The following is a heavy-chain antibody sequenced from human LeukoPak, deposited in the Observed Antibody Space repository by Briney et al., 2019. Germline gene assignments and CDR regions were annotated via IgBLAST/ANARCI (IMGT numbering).Heavy chain of an antibody. V-gene: IGHV4-39*07. CDR3: ARAPEYSSGWWSDY. CDR2: IYTSGST. CDR1: GGSISSNSYY. Sequence: PSETLSLTCAVSGGSISSNSYYWGWIRQPPGKGLEWIGRIYTSGSTNYNPSLKSRVTMSVDTSKNQFSLKLSSVTAADTAVYYCARAPEYSSGWWSDYWGQGTLVTVSS. D-gene: IGHD6-19*01. J-gene: IGHJ4*02.